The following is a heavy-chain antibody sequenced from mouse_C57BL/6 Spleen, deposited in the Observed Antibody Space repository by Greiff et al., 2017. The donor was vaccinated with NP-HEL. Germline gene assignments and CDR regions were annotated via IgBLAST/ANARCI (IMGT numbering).Heavy chain of an antibody. CDR2: IDPENGDT. J-gene: IGHJ3*01. CDR3: TTCYMGGAWFAY. Sequence: VQLQQSGAELVRPGASVKLSCTASGFNIKDDYMHWVKQRPEQGLEWIGWIDPENGDTEYASKFQGKATITADTSSNTAYLQLSSLTSEDTAVYYCTTCYMGGAWFAYWGQGTLVTVSA. V-gene: IGHV14-4*01. D-gene: IGHD1-1*02. CDR1: GFNIKDDY.